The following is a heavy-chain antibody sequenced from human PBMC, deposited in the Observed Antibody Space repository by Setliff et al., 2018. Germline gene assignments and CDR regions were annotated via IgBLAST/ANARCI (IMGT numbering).Heavy chain of an antibody. CDR1: GFTFSSYA. V-gene: IGHV3-30*04. CDR2: ISYDGSNK. Sequence: GASLTISCAASGFTFSSYAMHWVRQAPGKGLEWVPVISYDGSNKYYADSVKGRFTISRDNSKNTLYLQMNSLRAEDTAVYYCARFAGSSWVDYRGQGTLVTSP. J-gene: IGHJ4*02. CDR3: ARFAGSSWVDY. D-gene: IGHD6-13*01.